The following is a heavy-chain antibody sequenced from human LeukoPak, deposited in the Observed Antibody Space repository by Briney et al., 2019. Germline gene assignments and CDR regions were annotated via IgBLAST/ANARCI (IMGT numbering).Heavy chain of an antibody. Sequence: SETLSLTCAVYGGSFSGYYWSWIRQPPGKGLEWIGEISHSGSTNYNPSLKSRVTISVATSKNQFSLKLSSVTAADTAVYYCARGYYDILTGYYPFDYWGQGTLVTVSS. D-gene: IGHD3-9*01. CDR2: ISHSGST. CDR3: ARGYYDILTGYYPFDY. J-gene: IGHJ4*02. V-gene: IGHV4-34*01. CDR1: GGSFSGYY.